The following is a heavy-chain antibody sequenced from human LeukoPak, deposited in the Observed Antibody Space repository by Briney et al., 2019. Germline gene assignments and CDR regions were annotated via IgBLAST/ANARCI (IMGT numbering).Heavy chain of an antibody. CDR2: IYYSGST. J-gene: IGHJ4*02. Sequence: SETLFLTCTVSGGSINSRSDYWGWIRQPPGKGLEWIGSIYYSGSTHYNPSLKSRVTMSIDTSKNQFSLRLSSVTAADTAVYYCARRPGEYYGNDFDYWGQGTLGTVSS. CDR3: ARRPGEYYGNDFDY. CDR1: GGSINSRSDY. D-gene: IGHD3-16*01. V-gene: IGHV4-39*01.